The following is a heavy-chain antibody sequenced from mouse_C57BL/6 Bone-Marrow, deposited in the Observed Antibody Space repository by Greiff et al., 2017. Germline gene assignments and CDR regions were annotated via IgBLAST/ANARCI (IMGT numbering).Heavy chain of an antibody. CDR1: GFTFSDYG. Sequence: EVKVEESGGGLVKPGGSLKLSCAASGFTFSDYGMHWVRQAPEKGLEWVAYISSGSSTIYYADTVKGRFTISRDNAKNTLFLQMTSLRSEDTAMYYCARTSVVGDAMDYWGQGTSVTVSS. CDR2: ISSGSSTI. D-gene: IGHD1-1*01. J-gene: IGHJ4*01. V-gene: IGHV5-17*01. CDR3: ARTSVVGDAMDY.